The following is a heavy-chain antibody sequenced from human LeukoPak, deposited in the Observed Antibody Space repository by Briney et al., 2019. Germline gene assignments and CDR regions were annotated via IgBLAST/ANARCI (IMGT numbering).Heavy chain of an antibody. J-gene: IGHJ2*01. CDR2: IYHSGST. Sequence: PSETLSLTCAVSGGSISSGGYSWSWIRQPPGKGLEWIGYIYHSGSTYYNPSLKSRVTISVDRSKNQFSLKLSSVTAADTAVYYCARGVDDSSGYYGPPWYFDLWGRGTLVTVSS. CDR1: GGSISSGGYS. CDR3: ARGVDDSSGYYGPPWYFDL. V-gene: IGHV4-30-2*01. D-gene: IGHD3-22*01.